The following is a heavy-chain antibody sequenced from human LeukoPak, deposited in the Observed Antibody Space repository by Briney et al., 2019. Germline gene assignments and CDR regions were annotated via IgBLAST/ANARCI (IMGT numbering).Heavy chain of an antibody. CDR3: ARRELLWFGEFAAGMGV. V-gene: IGHV1-18*04. Sequence: ASVKVSCKASGYTFTSYGISWVRQAPGQGLEWMGWISAYNGNTNYAQKLQGRVTMTTDTSTSTAYMELRSLRSDDTAVYYCARRELLWFGEFAAGMGVWGKGTTVTVSS. D-gene: IGHD3-10*01. CDR2: ISAYNGNT. CDR1: GYTFTSYG. J-gene: IGHJ6*04.